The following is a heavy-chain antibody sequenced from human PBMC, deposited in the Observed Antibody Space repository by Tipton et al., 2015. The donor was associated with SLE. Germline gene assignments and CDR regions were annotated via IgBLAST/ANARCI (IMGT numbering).Heavy chain of an antibody. CDR2: IYDTGST. Sequence: TLSLTCSVSGGSISDYYWNWIRQSPGKGLEWIGCIYDTGSTNYNPSLKSRVTVSADTSKNQFSLYLSSVTAADTAIYYCARDASAVWFNPWGQGMLVTVSS. J-gene: IGHJ5*02. CDR1: GGSISDYY. D-gene: IGHD6-19*01. V-gene: IGHV4-59*12. CDR3: ARDASAVWFNP.